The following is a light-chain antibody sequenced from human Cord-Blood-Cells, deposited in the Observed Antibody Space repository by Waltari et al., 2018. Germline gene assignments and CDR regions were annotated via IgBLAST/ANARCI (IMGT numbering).Light chain of an antibody. Sequence: EIVLTQSPGTLSFSPGERATLSCRASQSVSSSYLAWYQQKPGQAPRLLIYGASRRATGIPDRFSGSGSGTDFTLTISRLEREDFAVYYCQQYGSSPPLTFGGGTKVEIK. V-gene: IGKV3-20*01. CDR3: QQYGSSPPLT. J-gene: IGKJ4*01. CDR2: GAS. CDR1: QSVSSSY.